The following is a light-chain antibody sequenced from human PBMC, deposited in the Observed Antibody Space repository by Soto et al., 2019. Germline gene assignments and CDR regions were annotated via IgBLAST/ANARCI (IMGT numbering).Light chain of an antibody. CDR1: QSISGSY. J-gene: IGKJ1*01. Sequence: EIVLTQSPGTLSLSPGERATLSCRASQSISGSYLAWYQQKPGQPPRLLIYATSRRATGIPGRYSGSASETDFTLTISRLEPEDIAVYYCQHYSTSPWTFGQGTKVEIK. CDR3: QHYSTSPWT. CDR2: ATS. V-gene: IGKV3-20*01.